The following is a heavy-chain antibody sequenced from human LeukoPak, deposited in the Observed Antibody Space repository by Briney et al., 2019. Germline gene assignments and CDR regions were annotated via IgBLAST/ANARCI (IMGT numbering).Heavy chain of an antibody. V-gene: IGHV3-33*01. CDR3: ARGRDGYNCYDY. CDR1: GFTFSSYG. D-gene: IGHD5-24*01. CDR2: IWYDGSNK. Sequence: GGSLRLSCAASGFTFSSYGMHWVRQAPGKGLEWVAVIWYDGSNKYYADSVKGRFTISRDNSKNTLYLQMNSPRAEDTAVYYCARGRDGYNCYDYWGQGTLVTVSS. J-gene: IGHJ4*02.